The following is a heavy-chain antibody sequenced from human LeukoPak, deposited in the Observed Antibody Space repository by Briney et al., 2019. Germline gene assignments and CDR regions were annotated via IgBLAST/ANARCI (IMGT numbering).Heavy chain of an antibody. CDR1: GFTFSSYW. V-gene: IGHV3-74*01. Sequence: GSLRLSCAASGFTFSSYWMHWVRQAPGKGLVWVSRINSDGSSTSYADSVKGRFTISRDNSKNTLYLQMNSLRAEDTAVYYCAKAGAYRFEQDYYDSSGYYLDYWGQGTLVTVSS. D-gene: IGHD3-22*01. CDR3: AKAGAYRFEQDYYDSSGYYLDY. CDR2: INSDGSST. J-gene: IGHJ4*02.